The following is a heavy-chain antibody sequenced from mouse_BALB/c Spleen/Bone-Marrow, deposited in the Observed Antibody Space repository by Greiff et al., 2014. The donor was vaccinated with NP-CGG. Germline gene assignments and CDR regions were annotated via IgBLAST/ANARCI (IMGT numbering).Heavy chain of an antibody. V-gene: IGHV1-9*01. J-gene: IGHJ3*01. Sequence: QVQLQQPGAELMKPGASVKISCKASGYTFSSYWIEWVKQRPGHGLEWIGEILPGSGSTKYNEKFKGKATFTAETSSNTAYMHRSRLSADDSAVYYWARELGNRLAYWGQGTLVTVSA. CDR3: ARELGNRLAY. D-gene: IGHD3-1*01. CDR2: ILPGSGST. CDR1: GYTFSSYW.